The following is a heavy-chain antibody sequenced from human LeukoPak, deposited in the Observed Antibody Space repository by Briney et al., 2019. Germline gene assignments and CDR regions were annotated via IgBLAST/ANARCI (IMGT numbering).Heavy chain of an antibody. J-gene: IGHJ3*02. Sequence: SETLSLTCAVSGYSISSGYYWSWIRQPPGKGLEWIGYIYYSGSTHYNPSLKSRVTISIDTSKNQFSLKLSSVTAADTAVYYCAGVLGRLAADAFDIWGQGTMVTVSS. CDR3: AGVLGRLAADAFDI. V-gene: IGHV4-30-4*08. CDR1: GYSISSGYY. D-gene: IGHD2-15*01. CDR2: IYYSGST.